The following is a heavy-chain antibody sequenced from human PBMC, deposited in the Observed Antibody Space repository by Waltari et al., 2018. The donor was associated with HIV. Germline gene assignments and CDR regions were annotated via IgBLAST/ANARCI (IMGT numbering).Heavy chain of an antibody. CDR2: IYYSGST. CDR3: ARHPWVGWSGFDY. D-gene: IGHD2-15*01. V-gene: IGHV4-31*03. Sequence: QVQLQESGPGLVKPSQTLSLTCTVSGGSIRSGGSYWSWIRQHPGKGLEWIGYIYYSGSTYYNPSLKSRVTISVDTSKNQFSLKLSSVTAADTAVYYCARHPWVGWSGFDYWGQGTLVTVSS. CDR1: GGSIRSGGSY. J-gene: IGHJ4*02.